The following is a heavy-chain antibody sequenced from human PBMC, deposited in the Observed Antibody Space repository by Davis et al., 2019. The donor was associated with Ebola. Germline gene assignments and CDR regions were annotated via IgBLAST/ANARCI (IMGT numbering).Heavy chain of an antibody. CDR2: ISIYNGNT. J-gene: IGHJ5*02. D-gene: IGHD3-22*01. CDR1: GYTFTSYG. CDR3: ARGVTMIVVSNGFAP. V-gene: IGHV1-18*01. Sequence: ASVKVSCKASGYTFTSYGISWVRQAPGQGLEWMGWISIYNGNTNYAQKLQGRVTMTTDTSTSTAYMELRSLRSDDTAVYYCARGVTMIVVSNGFAPWGQGTLVTVSS.